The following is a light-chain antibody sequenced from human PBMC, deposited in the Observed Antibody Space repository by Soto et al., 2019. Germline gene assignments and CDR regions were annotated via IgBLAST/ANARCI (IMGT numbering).Light chain of an antibody. J-gene: IGKJ1*01. CDR2: RAS. CDR3: QQYNSYPWT. CDR1: QSLSGN. Sequence: EIVMTQSPAPLALSPGETSTLSCKASQSLSGNLAWYQQKPGQAPRLLIFRASTRATGVPARFSGSGSGTEFTLTISSLQPDDFATYYCQQYNSYPWTFGQGTKVDIK. V-gene: IGKV3-15*01.